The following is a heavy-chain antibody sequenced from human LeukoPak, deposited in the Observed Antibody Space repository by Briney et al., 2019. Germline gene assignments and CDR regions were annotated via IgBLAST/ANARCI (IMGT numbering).Heavy chain of an antibody. V-gene: IGHV4-59*01. Sequence: SETLSLTCTVSGGSISSYYWSWIRQPPGKGLEWIGYIYYGGSTNYNPSLKSRVTISVDTSKNQFSLKLSSVTAADTAVYYCARGESYGSGSYGNFDYWGQGTLVTVSS. D-gene: IGHD3-10*01. CDR1: GGSISSYY. CDR2: IYYGGST. J-gene: IGHJ4*02. CDR3: ARGESYGSGSYGNFDY.